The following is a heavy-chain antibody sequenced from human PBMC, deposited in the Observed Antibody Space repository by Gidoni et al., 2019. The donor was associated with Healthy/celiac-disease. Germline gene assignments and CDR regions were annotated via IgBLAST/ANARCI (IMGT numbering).Heavy chain of an antibody. CDR3: AREEKDSSGCYASYYFDY. V-gene: IGHV3-33*01. J-gene: IGHJ4*02. CDR1: GFTFSSYG. CDR2: IWYEGSNN. D-gene: IGHD6-19*01. Sequence: QVQLVESGGGVVQPGRSLRLSCAASGFTFSSYGMHWVRQAPGKGQELVGVIWYEGSNNYYADSVKGRVTISRDNSKNTLYLQMKSLRAEDTAVYYCAREEKDSSGCYASYYFDYWGQGTLVTVSS.